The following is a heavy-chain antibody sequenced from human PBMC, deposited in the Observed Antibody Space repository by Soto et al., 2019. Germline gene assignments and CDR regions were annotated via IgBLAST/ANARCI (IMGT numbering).Heavy chain of an antibody. Sequence: QVQLVQSGAEVKKPGSSVKVSCKASGGTFSSNAISWVRQAPGQGLEWMGGIIPIFGTANYAQKFQGRVTITADESTSTAYMELSSLRSEYKAVYYCARVTGGIYLPFDPWGQGTLVTVSS. D-gene: IGHD1-26*01. V-gene: IGHV1-69*12. CDR2: IIPIFGTA. CDR1: GGTFSSNA. CDR3: ARVTGGIYLPFDP. J-gene: IGHJ5*02.